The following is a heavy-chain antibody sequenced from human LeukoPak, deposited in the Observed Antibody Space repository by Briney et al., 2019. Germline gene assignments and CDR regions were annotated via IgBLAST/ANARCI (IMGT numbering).Heavy chain of an antibody. CDR3: ARDGHYDILTGYFQD. CDR2: IKGDGSEK. CDR1: GFTLSAHW. D-gene: IGHD3-9*01. J-gene: IGHJ1*01. V-gene: IGHV3-7*03. Sequence: GGSLRLSCAASGFTLSAHWMSWVRQAPGKGLEWVANIKGDGSEKYYVDSVKGRFTISRDNAKNSLYLQMNSLRAEDTAVYYCARDGHYDILTGYFQDWGQGTLVTVSS.